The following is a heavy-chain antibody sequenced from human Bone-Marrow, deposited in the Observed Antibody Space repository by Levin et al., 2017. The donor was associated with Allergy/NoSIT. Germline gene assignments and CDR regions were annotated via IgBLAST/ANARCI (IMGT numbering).Heavy chain of an antibody. V-gene: IGHV4-39*01. CDR2: IYYSGRT. D-gene: IGHD6-13*01. CDR3: ARRRAADTSLYFDP. CDR1: GGSISDNDYY. J-gene: IGHJ5*02. Sequence: SETLSLTCTVSGGSISDNDYYWGWIRQPPGKGLEWIGSIYYSGRTYYNPSLKSRVSISVDTSKNQFSMRLRSVTAADTAVYFCARRRAADTSLYFDPWGQGTLVSVSS.